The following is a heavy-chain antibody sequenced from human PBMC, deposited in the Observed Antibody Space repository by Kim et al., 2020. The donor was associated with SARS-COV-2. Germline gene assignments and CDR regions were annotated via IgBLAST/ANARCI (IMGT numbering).Heavy chain of an antibody. CDR3: ARTNDIVLSVIGDAFDI. D-gene: IGHD2-8*01. V-gene: IGHV3-30-3*01. J-gene: IGHJ3*02. CDR2: ISYDGSNK. Sequence: GGSLRLSCAASGFTFSSYAMHWVRQAPGKGLEWVAVISYDGSNKYYADSVKGRFTISRDNSKNTLYLQMNSLRAEDTAVYYCARTNDIVLSVIGDAFDIWGQGTMVTVSS. CDR1: GFTFSSYA.